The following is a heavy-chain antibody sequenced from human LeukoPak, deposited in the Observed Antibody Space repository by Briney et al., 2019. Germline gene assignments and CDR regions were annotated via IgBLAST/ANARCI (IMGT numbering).Heavy chain of an antibody. CDR2: IYSGGST. CDR3: AREYYYGSGSYN. J-gene: IGHJ4*02. V-gene: IGHV3-66*01. Sequence: GGSLRLSCAASGFTFSSYTMNWVRQAPGKGLEWVSVIYSGGSTYYADSVKGRFTISRDNSKNTLYLQMNSLRAEDTAVYYCAREYYYGSGSYNWGQGTLVTVSS. CDR1: GFTFSSYT. D-gene: IGHD3-10*01.